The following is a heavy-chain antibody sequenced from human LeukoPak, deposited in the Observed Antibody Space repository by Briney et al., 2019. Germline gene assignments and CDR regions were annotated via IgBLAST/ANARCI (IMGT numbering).Heavy chain of an antibody. D-gene: IGHD1/OR15-1a*01. J-gene: IGHJ4*02. CDR1: EFTFRTSW. V-gene: IGHV3-7*01. CDR3: ARWSDWNIDY. Sequence: GGSLRLSCAASEFTFRTSWMSWVRQAPGKGLEWVANINPDGSAEYYVESVRGRFTISRDNAQNSLYVQMNSLRVEDTAVYYCARWSDWNIDYWGQGTLVTVSS. CDR2: INPDGSAE.